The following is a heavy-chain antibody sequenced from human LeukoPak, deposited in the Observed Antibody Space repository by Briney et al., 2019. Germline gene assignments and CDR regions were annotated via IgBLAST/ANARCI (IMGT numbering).Heavy chain of an antibody. Sequence: GGSLRLSCSASGFTFSYYAMHWVRQTAGKGLEFVSGISSNGGSTYYADSLKGRFTISRDNSNNTLYLQMSSLRAEDTAVYYCVKGTTYDSLPYYFDYWGQGTLVTVSS. CDR2: ISSNGGST. D-gene: IGHD3-22*01. J-gene: IGHJ4*02. CDR3: VKGTTYDSLPYYFDY. V-gene: IGHV3-64D*09. CDR1: GFTFSYYA.